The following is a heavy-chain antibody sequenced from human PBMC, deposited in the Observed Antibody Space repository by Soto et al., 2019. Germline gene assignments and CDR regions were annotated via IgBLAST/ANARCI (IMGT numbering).Heavy chain of an antibody. V-gene: IGHV3-30*18. CDR3: AKDLTWTAGGMVV. CDR1: GFTFSSDG. CDR2: ISYDGSNK. Sequence: GSLRVSCAASGFTFSSDGMHWVRQAPGKGLEWVAVISYDGSNKYYADSVKGRFTISRDNSKNTLYLQMNSLRAGDTAVYYCAKDLTWTAGGMVVWGQGTTVTVSS. D-gene: IGHD7-27*01. J-gene: IGHJ6*02.